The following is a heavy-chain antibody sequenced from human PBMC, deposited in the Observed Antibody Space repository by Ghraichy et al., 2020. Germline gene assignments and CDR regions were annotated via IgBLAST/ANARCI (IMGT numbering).Heavy chain of an antibody. CDR2: INPNSGGT. V-gene: IGHV1-2*04. J-gene: IGHJ4*02. CDR1: GYTFTGYY. D-gene: IGHD5-12*01. Sequence: ASVKVSCKASGYTFTGYYMHWVRQAPVQGLEWMGWINPNSGGTNYAQKFQGWVTMTRDTSISTAYMELSRLRSDDTAVYYCARAPWNSGYDRWGQGTLVTVSS. CDR3: ARAPWNSGYDR.